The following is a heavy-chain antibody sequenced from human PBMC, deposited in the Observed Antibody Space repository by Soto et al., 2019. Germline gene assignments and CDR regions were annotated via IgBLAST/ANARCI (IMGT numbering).Heavy chain of an antibody. CDR1: GYTFNNYW. Sequence: GESLKISCEGSGYTFNNYWIAWVRQMPGKGLEWMGIIYPDDSDTRYGPSFEGQVRISADKSITTAYLQWHSLKASDTAIYCCARHSRIHFDSTDYWGQGTLVTVSS. J-gene: IGHJ4*02. V-gene: IGHV5-51*01. CDR3: ARHSRIHFDSTDY. CDR2: IYPDDSDT.